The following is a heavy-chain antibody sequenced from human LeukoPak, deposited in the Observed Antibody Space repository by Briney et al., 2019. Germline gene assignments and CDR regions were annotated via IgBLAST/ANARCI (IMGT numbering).Heavy chain of an antibody. CDR3: ARGGIAAAGTIPEDWFDP. J-gene: IGHJ5*02. V-gene: IGHV1-2*06. Sequence: ASVKVSCKASGYTFTGYYMHWVRQAPGQGLEWVGRINPNSGGTNYAQKFQGRVTMTRDTSISTAYMELSRLRSDDTAVYYCARGGIAAAGTIPEDWFDPWGQGTLVTVSS. CDR1: GYTFTGYY. CDR2: INPNSGGT. D-gene: IGHD6-13*01.